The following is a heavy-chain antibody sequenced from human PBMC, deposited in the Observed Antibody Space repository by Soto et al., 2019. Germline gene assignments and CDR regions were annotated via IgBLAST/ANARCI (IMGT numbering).Heavy chain of an antibody. CDR2: INPNNGDT. CDR1: GCTFTGYY. V-gene: IGHV1-2*02. J-gene: IGHJ6*02. CDR3: TREVISAAAYFYGMDV. Sequence: AAVKVSCKACGCTFTGYYMHWVRQAPGQGLEWMGWINPNNGDTKYAQKFQGRVTMTRDTSISTAYMELSRLRSDETAVYYCTREVISAAAYFYGMDVWGQGTTVTVSS. D-gene: IGHD1-26*01.